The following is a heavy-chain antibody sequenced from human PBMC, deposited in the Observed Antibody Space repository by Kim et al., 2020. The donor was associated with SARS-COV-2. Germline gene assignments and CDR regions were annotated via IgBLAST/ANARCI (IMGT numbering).Heavy chain of an antibody. CDR3: ARIITMVRGVNNWFDP. CDR1: GDSVSSNSAA. CDR2: TYYMSKWYN. Sequence: SQTLSLTCAISGDSVSSNSAAWNWIRQSPSRGLEWLGRTYYMSKWYNDYAVSVKSRITINPDTSKNQFSLQLKSVTPEDTAVYYCARIITMVRGVNNWFDPWGQGTLVTVSS. J-gene: IGHJ5*02. D-gene: IGHD3-10*01. V-gene: IGHV6-1*01.